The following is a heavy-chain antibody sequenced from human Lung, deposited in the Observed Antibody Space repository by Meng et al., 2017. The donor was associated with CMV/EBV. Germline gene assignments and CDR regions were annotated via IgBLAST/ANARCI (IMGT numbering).Heavy chain of an antibody. CDR2: INQEGNWR. V-gene: IGHV3-7*04. Sequence: ESXKISXAASGFNVGTYWMTWVRQAPGKGLQWVANINQEGNWRAYVDSVKGRFTISRDNARNSVYLQMNSLRPEDTGVSYCARVPSSGYSPFDSWGPGTLVTVSS. J-gene: IGHJ4*02. CDR1: GFNVGTYW. CDR3: ARVPSSGYSPFDS. D-gene: IGHD3-22*01.